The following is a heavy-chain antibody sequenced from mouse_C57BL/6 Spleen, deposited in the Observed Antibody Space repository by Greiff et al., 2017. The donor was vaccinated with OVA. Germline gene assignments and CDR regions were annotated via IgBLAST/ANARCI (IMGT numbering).Heavy chain of an antibody. CDR3: ARNYGSSHWYFDV. Sequence: QVQLQQPGTELVKPAASVKMSCKASGYTFTSYWMHWVQQRPGQGLEWIGNMNPSNGGTNYNEKFKSKATMTVDKSSSTAYMQISSLTSEDSAVYYGARNYGSSHWYFDVWGTGTTVTVSS. CDR1: GYTFTSYW. CDR2: MNPSNGGT. V-gene: IGHV1-53*01. D-gene: IGHD1-1*01. J-gene: IGHJ1*03.